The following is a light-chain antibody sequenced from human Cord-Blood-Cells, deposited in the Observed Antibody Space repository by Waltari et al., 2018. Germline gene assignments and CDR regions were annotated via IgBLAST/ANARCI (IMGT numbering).Light chain of an antibody. CDR2: GAS. J-gene: IGKJ2*01. V-gene: IGKV3-15*01. CDR3: QQYNNWYT. CDR1: QSVSSN. Sequence: EIVMTHSPATLSVSPGERATLSCRASQSVSSNLAWYQQKPGQAPRLRIYGASTRATGIPARFSGSGSGTEFTLTISSLQSEDFAVYYCQQYNNWYTFGQGTKLEIK.